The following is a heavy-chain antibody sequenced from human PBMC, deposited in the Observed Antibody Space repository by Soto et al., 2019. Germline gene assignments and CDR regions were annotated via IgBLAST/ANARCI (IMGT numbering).Heavy chain of an antibody. V-gene: IGHV4-34*01. CDR2: INHSGST. J-gene: IGHJ4*02. D-gene: IGHD5-12*01. CDR3: AGAPGILKWLQLGFDY. CDR1: GGSFSGYY. Sequence: QVQLQQWGAGLLKPSETLSLTCAVYGGSFSGYYWSWIRQPPGKGLEWIGEINHSGSTNYNPSLKSRVTISVDTSKNQFSLKLSSVTAADTAVYYCAGAPGILKWLQLGFDYWGQGTLVTVSS.